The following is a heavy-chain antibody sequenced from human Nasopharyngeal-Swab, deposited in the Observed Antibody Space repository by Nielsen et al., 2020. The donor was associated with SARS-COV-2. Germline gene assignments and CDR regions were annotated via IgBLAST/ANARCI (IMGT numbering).Heavy chain of an antibody. V-gene: IGHV3-48*03. D-gene: IGHD3-22*01. CDR1: GFTFNNFE. J-gene: IGHJ4*02. Sequence: GESLKISCAAAGFTFNNFELTWVRQAPGKGLEWLSSISTSGPTMYYADSVKGRFTISRDDAKNSLYLQMNSLRVEDTAVYYCARGSLFDSSGYYLDFDAWGQGTLVTVSS. CDR2: ISTSGPTM. CDR3: ARGSLFDSSGYYLDFDA.